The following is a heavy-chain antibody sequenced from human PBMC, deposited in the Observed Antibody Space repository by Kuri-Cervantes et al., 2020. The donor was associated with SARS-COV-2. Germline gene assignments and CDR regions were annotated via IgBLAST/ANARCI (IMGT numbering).Heavy chain of an antibody. CDR1: GYTFTSYG. J-gene: IGHJ6*03. CDR3: ARDWYSNYVSGGLDYYMDV. D-gene: IGHD4-11*01. V-gene: IGHV1-18*01. Sequence: ASVKVSCKASGYTFTSYGISWVRQAPGQGLEWMGWISAYNGNTNYAQKLQGRVTMTTDTSTSTAYMELRSLRSDDTAVYYCARDWYSNYVSGGLDYYMDVWGKGTTVTVSS. CDR2: ISAYNGNT.